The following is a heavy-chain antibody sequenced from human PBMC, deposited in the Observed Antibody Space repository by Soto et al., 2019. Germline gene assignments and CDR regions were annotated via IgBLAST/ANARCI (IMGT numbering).Heavy chain of an antibody. V-gene: IGHV1-69*02. CDR1: GGTFSSYT. Sequence: QVQLVQSGAEVKKPGSSVKVSCKASGGTFSSYTISWVRQAPGQGLEWMGRIIPILGIANYAQKFQGRVTITADKSTSTAYMELSSLRSEDTAVYYCARGGTDYGDFYFDYWGQGTLVTVSS. CDR3: ARGGTDYGDFYFDY. J-gene: IGHJ4*02. CDR2: IIPILGIA. D-gene: IGHD4-17*01.